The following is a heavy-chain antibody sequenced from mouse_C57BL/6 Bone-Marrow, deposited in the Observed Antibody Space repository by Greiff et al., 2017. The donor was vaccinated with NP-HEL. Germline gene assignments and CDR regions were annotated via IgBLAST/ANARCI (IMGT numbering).Heavy chain of an antibody. D-gene: IGHD1-1*01. CDR2: IYPRSGNT. CDR1: GYTFTSYG. V-gene: IGHV1-81*01. CDR3: ARDYGSSYQAWFAY. Sequence: VQLQESGAELARPGASVKLSCKASGYTFTSYGISWVKQRTGQGLEWIGEIYPRSGNTYYNEKFKGKATLTADKSSSAAYMELRSLTSEDSAVYFCARDYGSSYQAWFAYWGQGTLVTVSA. J-gene: IGHJ3*01.